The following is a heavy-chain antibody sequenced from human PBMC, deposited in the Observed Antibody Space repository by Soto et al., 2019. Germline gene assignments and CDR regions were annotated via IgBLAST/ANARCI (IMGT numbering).Heavy chain of an antibody. CDR1: GGSISSSSYY. V-gene: IGHV4-39*01. CDR3: ASGDYYGSGREDWFDP. CDR2: IYYSGST. J-gene: IGHJ5*02. D-gene: IGHD3-10*01. Sequence: SETLSLTCTVSGGSISSSSYYWGWIRQPPGKGLEWIGSIYYSGSTYYNPSLKSRVTISVDTSKNQFSLKLSSVTAADTAVYYCASGDYYGSGREDWFDPWGQGTLVPVSS.